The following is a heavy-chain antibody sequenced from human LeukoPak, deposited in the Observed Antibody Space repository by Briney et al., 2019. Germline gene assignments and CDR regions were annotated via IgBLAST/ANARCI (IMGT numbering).Heavy chain of an antibody. CDR1: GGSFSGYY. J-gene: IGHJ4*02. D-gene: IGHD3-3*01. CDR3: ARDFYFQAVDY. V-gene: IGHV4-34*01. Sequence: SETLSLTCAVYGGSFSGYYWSWIRQPPGKGLEWIGEINHSGSTNYNPSLKSRVTISVDTSKNQFSLKLSSVTAADTAVYYCARDFYFQAVDYWGQGTLVTVSS. CDR2: INHSGST.